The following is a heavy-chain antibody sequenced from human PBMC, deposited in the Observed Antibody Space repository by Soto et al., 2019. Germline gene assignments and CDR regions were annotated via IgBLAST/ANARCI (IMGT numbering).Heavy chain of an antibody. CDR2: INAGNGNT. CDR1: GYTFTSYA. D-gene: IGHD3-9*01. V-gene: IGHV1-3*01. Sequence: ASVKVSCKASGYTFTSYAMHWVRQAPGQRLEWMGWINAGNGNTKYSQKFQGRVTITRDTSASTAYMELSSLRSEDTAVYYCARASLLRYFDVDDAFDIWGQGTMVTVSS. J-gene: IGHJ3*02. CDR3: ARASLLRYFDVDDAFDI.